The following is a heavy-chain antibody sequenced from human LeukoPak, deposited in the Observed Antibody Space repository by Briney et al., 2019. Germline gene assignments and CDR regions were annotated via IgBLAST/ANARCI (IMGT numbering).Heavy chain of an antibody. CDR1: GDSINSLDL. J-gene: IGHJ4*02. CDR2: MYLSGAT. CDR3: AGLVGRYSSGLYYYYFDY. V-gene: IGHV4-4*02. Sequence: SETLSLTCTVSGDSINSLDLWSWVRQPPGTGLEWIGEMYLSGATHSNPSVKSRVTISIDKSKNQFFLNLSSVTAADTAVYYCAGLVGRYSSGLYYYYFDYWGQGTLVTVSS. D-gene: IGHD3-22*01.